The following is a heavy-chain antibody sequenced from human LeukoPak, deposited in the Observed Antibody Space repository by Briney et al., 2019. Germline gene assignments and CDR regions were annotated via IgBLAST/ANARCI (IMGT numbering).Heavy chain of an antibody. D-gene: IGHD6-19*01. CDR1: GYTFTSCD. J-gene: IGHJ4*02. V-gene: IGHV1-8*01. Sequence: GASVKVSCKASGYTFTSCDINWVRQATGQGLEWMGWMNPNSGNTGYGQSSQGRITMTRDISIGTAYMELSNLTSEDTAMYYCTRGSSGRRDNWGQGTLVTVSA. CDR3: TRGSSGRRDN. CDR2: MNPNSGNT.